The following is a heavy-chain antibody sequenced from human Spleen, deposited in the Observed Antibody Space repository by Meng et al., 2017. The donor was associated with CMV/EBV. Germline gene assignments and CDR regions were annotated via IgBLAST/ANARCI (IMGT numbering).Heavy chain of an antibody. V-gene: IGHV3-30*02. J-gene: IGHJ3*02. D-gene: IGHD3-22*01. CDR3: ANLVVTNDAFDI. CDR2: IRYYGSNK. Sequence: GESLKISCAASGFTFDSYGIHWVRQAPGKGLEWVAFIRYYGSNKYYADSVKGRFTISRDNSKNTLYLQMNSLRAEDTAVYYCANLVVTNDAFDIWGQGTMVTVSS. CDR1: GFTFDSYG.